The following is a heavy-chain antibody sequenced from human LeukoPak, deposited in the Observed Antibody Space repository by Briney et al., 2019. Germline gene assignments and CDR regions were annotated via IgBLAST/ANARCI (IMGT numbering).Heavy chain of an antibody. Sequence: GGSLRLSCAASGFTFSSYGMHWVRQAPGKGLEWVAFIRYDGSNKYYADSVKGRFTISRDNSKNTLYLQMNSLRAEDTAVYYCAKGTGIAAAGLYNWFDPWGQGTLVTVSS. CDR3: AKGTGIAAAGLYNWFDP. CDR1: GFTFSSYG. V-gene: IGHV3-30*02. J-gene: IGHJ5*02. CDR2: IRYDGSNK. D-gene: IGHD6-13*01.